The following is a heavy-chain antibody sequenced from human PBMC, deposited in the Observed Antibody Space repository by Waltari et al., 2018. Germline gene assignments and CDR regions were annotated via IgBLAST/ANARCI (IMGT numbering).Heavy chain of an antibody. Sequence: QVQLVQSGVEVKKPGASVKVSCKASGYTFTSYGISWVRQAPGQGLEWMGWISAYNGNTNYAQKLQGRVTMTTDTSTSTAYMELRSLRSDDTAVYYCARSDLSYYYDSSGYYLDYWGQGTLVTVSS. D-gene: IGHD3-22*01. V-gene: IGHV1-18*01. CDR3: ARSDLSYYYDSSGYYLDY. J-gene: IGHJ4*02. CDR1: GYTFTSYG. CDR2: ISAYNGNT.